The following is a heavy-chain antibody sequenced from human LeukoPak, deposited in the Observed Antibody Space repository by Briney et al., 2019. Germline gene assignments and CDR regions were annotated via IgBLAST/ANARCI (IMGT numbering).Heavy chain of an antibody. J-gene: IGHJ6*02. Sequence: GSLRLSCAASGFTFSSYAMSWVRQPPGKGLEWIGSIYYSGSTYYNPSLKSRVTISVDTSKNQFSLKLSSVTAADTAVYYCARRATVTTYYYYYYGMDVWGQGTTVTVSS. V-gene: IGHV4-39*01. D-gene: IGHD4-11*01. CDR2: IYYSGST. CDR3: ARRATVTTYYYYYYGMDV. CDR1: GFTFSSYA.